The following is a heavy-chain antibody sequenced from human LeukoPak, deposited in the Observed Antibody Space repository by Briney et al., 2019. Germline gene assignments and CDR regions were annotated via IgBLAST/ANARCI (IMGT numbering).Heavy chain of an antibody. Sequence: SETLSLTCTVSGGSIGTYYWSWIRQPPGKGLEWIGYIYYTGGTDYNPSLKSRVTISLDTSKNQFSLKLSSVTAADTAVYYCARVTGYMIEDYFDYWGQGTLVTVSS. CDR2: IYYTGGT. CDR1: GGSIGTYY. V-gene: IGHV4-59*01. J-gene: IGHJ4*02. CDR3: ARVTGYMIEDYFDY. D-gene: IGHD3-22*01.